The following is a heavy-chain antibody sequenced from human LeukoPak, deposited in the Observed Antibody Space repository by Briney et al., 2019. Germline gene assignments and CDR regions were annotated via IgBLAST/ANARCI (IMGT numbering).Heavy chain of an antibody. CDR3: ASVMVY. J-gene: IGHJ4*02. D-gene: IGHD2-21*01. V-gene: IGHV3-66*01. CDR2: IYSGGST. Sequence: GGSLRLSCAASGFTVSSNYMTWVRQAPGKGLEWVSVIYSGGSTYYADSVKGRFTISRDNSKNTLFLQMNSLTAGDTAVYYCASVMVYWGQGTLVAVSS. CDR1: GFTVSSNY.